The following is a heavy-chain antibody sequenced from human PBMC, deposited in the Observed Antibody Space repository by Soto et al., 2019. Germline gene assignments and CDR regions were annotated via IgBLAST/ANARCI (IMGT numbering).Heavy chain of an antibody. CDR1: GATFSSYA. D-gene: IGHD3-22*01. Sequence: SVKVSCKASGATFSSYAISWVRQAPGQGLEWMGGIIPIFGTANYAQKFQGRVTITADESTSTAYMELSSLRSEDTAVYYCARDPDDSSGYLFDYWGQGTLVSVAS. V-gene: IGHV1-69*13. J-gene: IGHJ4*02. CDR3: ARDPDDSSGYLFDY. CDR2: IIPIFGTA.